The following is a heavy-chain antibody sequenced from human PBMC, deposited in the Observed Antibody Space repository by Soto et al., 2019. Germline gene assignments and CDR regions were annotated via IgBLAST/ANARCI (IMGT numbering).Heavy chain of an antibody. Sequence: EVQLVESGGGLVQPGRSLRLSCAASGFTFDDYAMHWVRQAPGKGLEWVSGISWNSGSIGYADSVKGRFTISRDNAKNSLYLQMNSLRAEDTALYYCAKDEVASQEYFQHWGQGTLVTVSS. J-gene: IGHJ1*01. D-gene: IGHD2-21*01. CDR2: ISWNSGSI. V-gene: IGHV3-9*01. CDR1: GFTFDDYA. CDR3: AKDEVASQEYFQH.